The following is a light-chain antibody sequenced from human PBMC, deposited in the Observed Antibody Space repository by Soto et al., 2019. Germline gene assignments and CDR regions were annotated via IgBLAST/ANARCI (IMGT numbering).Light chain of an antibody. CDR2: GAS. CDR3: QQYGSYLPWT. J-gene: IGKJ1*01. CDR1: QSVSSSY. Sequence: IELTQSPGTLSLSPGERATLSCRASQSVSSSYLAWYQQKPGQAPRLLIYGASSRATGIPDRFSGSGSGTDFTLTISRLEPEDFALSYCQQYGSYLPWTFGQGNKVDIK. V-gene: IGKV3-20*01.